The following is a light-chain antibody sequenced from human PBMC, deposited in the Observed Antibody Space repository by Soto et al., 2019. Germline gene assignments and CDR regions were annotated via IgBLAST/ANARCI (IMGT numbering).Light chain of an antibody. V-gene: IGLV1-40*01. CDR3: QSYDSSLSCVV. Sequence: QAVVTQPPSVSGAPGQRVTISCTGSSSNIGANYGVHWYQHLPGTAPKLLIYGNSNRPSGVPDRFSGSKSGTSASLAITGLQAEDEADYYCQSYDSSLSCVVFGGGTKLTVL. CDR1: SSNIGANYG. CDR2: GNS. J-gene: IGLJ2*01.